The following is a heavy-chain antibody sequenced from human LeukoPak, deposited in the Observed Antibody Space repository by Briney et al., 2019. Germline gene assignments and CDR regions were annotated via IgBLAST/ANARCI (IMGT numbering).Heavy chain of an antibody. CDR3: TRDPNGDYVGAFDS. Sequence: PGASVKVSCKASGYTFTGYYMHWVRQAPGQGLEWMGWINPNSGGTNYAQKFQGRVTMTRDTSISTAYMELSRLRSDDTAVYYCTRDPNGDYVGAFDSWGQGTLVTVSS. J-gene: IGHJ5*01. CDR1: GYTFTGYY. CDR2: INPNSGGT. V-gene: IGHV1-2*02. D-gene: IGHD4-17*01.